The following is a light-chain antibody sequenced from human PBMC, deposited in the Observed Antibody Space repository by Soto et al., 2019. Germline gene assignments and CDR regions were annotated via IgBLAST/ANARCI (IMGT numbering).Light chain of an antibody. CDR1: QSVSSSY. V-gene: IGKV3-20*01. J-gene: IGKJ5*01. CDR3: QQYRRSWIT. Sequence: EIVLTQSPGTLSVSPGERATLSCRASQSVSSSYLAWYQQKRGQAPRLLIYGASSRATGIPDRFSGSGSGTDFTLTITRLEPEDFAVYYCQQYRRSWITFGQGKRLEIK. CDR2: GAS.